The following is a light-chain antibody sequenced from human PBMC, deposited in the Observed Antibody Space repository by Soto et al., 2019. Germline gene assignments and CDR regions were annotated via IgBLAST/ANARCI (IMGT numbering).Light chain of an antibody. V-gene: IGKV3-11*01. CDR2: GAS. Sequence: EIVLAQSPATLSLSPGERATLSCWTSQSVGTYLAWYQHKPGRPPSLLIYGASQSSTGLPARFSGSGSGTDFTLTISSLEPEDFAVYYCQHRGNWPISFGQGTRLEIK. J-gene: IGKJ5*01. CDR3: QHRGNWPIS. CDR1: QSVGTY.